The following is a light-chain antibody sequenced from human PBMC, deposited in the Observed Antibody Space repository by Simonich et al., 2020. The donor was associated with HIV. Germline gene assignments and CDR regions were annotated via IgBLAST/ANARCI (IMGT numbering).Light chain of an antibody. CDR3: QSYDSSLSGWV. CDR1: SSDVGDYKY. J-gene: IGLJ3*02. Sequence: QSALTQPPSASGSPGQSVTISCTGTSSDVGDYKYVSWYQQHPGKAPKLMIYEVSKRPSGVPERFSGSKSGTSASLAITGLQAEDEADYYCQSYDSSLSGWVFGGGTKLTVL. V-gene: IGLV2-8*01. CDR2: EVS.